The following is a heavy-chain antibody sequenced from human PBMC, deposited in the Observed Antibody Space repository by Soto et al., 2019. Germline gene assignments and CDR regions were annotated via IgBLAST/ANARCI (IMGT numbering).Heavy chain of an antibody. D-gene: IGHD6-19*01. V-gene: IGHV3-13*01. CDR3: ARERDSFSSDWQEFVY. J-gene: IGHJ4*02. CDR1: GFTFSSYD. CDR2: IAISGDT. Sequence: GGSLRLSCAASGFTFSSYDVHWVRQPPGKGLEWVSAIAISGDTFYAGSVKGRFTISRENAKNSSYLQMNSLRAEDTAVYYCARERDSFSSDWQEFVYWGQGTLVTVSS.